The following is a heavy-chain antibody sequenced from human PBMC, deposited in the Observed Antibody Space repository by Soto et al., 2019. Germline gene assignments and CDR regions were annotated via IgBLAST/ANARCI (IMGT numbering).Heavy chain of an antibody. Sequence: ASVKVSFKASGYTFTGYYMHWVRQAPGQGLEWMGWINPNSGGTNYAQKFQGRVTMTRDTSISTAYRELSRLRSDDTAVYYCATPRPIAARPVHYYYYYGMDVWGQGTTVTVSS. D-gene: IGHD6-6*01. V-gene: IGHV1-2*02. J-gene: IGHJ6*02. CDR2: INPNSGGT. CDR3: ATPRPIAARPVHYYYYYGMDV. CDR1: GYTFTGYY.